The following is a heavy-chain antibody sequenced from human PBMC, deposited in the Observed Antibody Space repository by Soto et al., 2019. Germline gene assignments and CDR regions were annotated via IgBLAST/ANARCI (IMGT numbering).Heavy chain of an antibody. V-gene: IGHV3-30*18. CDR1: GFTFSSYG. CDR2: ISYDGSNK. D-gene: IGHD4-4*01. CDR3: AKIIRLAPVTTPYYYYYGMDV. J-gene: IGHJ6*02. Sequence: PGGSLRLSCADSGFTFSSYGMHWVRQAPGKGLEWVAVISYDGSNKYYADSVKGRFTISRDNSKNTLYLQMNSLRAEDTAVYYCAKIIRLAPVTTPYYYYYGMDVWGQGTTVTVSS.